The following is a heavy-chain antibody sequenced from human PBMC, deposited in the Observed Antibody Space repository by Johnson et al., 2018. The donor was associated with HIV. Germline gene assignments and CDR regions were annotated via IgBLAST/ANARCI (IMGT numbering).Heavy chain of an antibody. J-gene: IGHJ3*02. CDR3: IKDRGRPGTPAALDI. V-gene: IGHV3-30*18. CDR1: GFTFGSFG. CDR2: ISYDGSHK. Sequence: QVQLLESGGGVVQPGRSLRLSCAASGFTFGSFGMHWVRQAPGKGLEWVAVISYDGSHKNYIDSVKGRFTISRDNSKNTLYLQMNSLRAEDTAVYHCIKDRGRPGTPAALDIWGQGTMVTVSS. D-gene: IGHD3-16*01.